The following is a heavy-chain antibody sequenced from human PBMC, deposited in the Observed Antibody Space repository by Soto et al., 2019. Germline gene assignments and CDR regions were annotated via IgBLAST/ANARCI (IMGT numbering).Heavy chain of an antibody. CDR2: IYYSGST. CDR3: ARLEGLATISYYFDF. V-gene: IGHV4-39*01. D-gene: IGHD3-9*01. J-gene: IGHJ4*02. CDR1: GGSISSSSYY. Sequence: QLQLQESGPGLVKPSEALSLTCSVSGGSISSSSYYWGWIRQPPGKGLEWIGSIYYSGSTYYNPSRKGPVTISIDKSKNQFSMKLSSLTAADTAVYYCARLEGLATISYYFDFWGQGTLVTVSS.